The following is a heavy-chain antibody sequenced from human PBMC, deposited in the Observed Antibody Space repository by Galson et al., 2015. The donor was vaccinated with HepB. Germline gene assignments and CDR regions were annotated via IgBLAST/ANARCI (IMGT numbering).Heavy chain of an antibody. CDR3: ARPIIEQQLKDDAFDI. D-gene: IGHD6-13*01. Sequence: SLRLSCAASGFTVSSNYMSWVRQAPGKGLEWVSVIYSGGSTYYADSVKGRFTISRDNSKNTLYLQMNSLRAEDTAVYYCARPIIEQQLKDDAFDIWGQGTMVTVSS. V-gene: IGHV3-53*01. CDR1: GFTVSSNY. J-gene: IGHJ3*02. CDR2: IYSGGST.